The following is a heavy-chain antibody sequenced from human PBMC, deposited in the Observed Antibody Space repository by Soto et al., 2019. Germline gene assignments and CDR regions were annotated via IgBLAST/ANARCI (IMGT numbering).Heavy chain of an antibody. J-gene: IGHJ6*03. Sequence: PSETLSLTCAVYGGSFSGYYWSWIRQPPGKGLEWIGEINHSGSTNYNPSLKSRVTISVDTSKNQFSLKLSSVTAADTAVYYCARLILTGYYIPRYYYHCVVVSCKASTVTV. D-gene: IGHD3-9*01. CDR1: GGSFSGYY. CDR2: INHSGST. CDR3: ARLILTGYYIPRYYYHCVVV. V-gene: IGHV4-34*01.